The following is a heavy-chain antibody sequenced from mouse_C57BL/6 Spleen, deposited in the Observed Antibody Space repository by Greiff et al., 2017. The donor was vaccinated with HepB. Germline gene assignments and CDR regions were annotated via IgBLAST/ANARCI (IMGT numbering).Heavy chain of an antibody. CDR1: GYTFTSYW. V-gene: IGHV1-69*01. CDR3: ARWGDYFDY. Sequence: QVQLQQPGAELVMPGASVKLSCKASGYTFTSYWMHWVKQRPGQGLEWIGEIDPSDSYTNYNQKFKGKSTLTVDKSSSTAYMQHSSLTSEDSAVYYCARWGDYFDYWGQGTTLTVSS. CDR2: IDPSDSYT. J-gene: IGHJ2*01.